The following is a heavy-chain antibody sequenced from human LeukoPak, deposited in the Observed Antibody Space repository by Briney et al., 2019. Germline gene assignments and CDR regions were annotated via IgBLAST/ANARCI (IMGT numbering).Heavy chain of an antibody. V-gene: IGHV5-51*01. Sequence: GESLKISCKGSGYSFTSYWIGWVRQMPGKGLEWMGIIYPGDSDTRYSPSFQGQVTISADKSISTAYLQWSSLKASDTAMYYCARHSLAGLSFLDNWFDPWGQGTLVTVSS. CDR3: ARHSLAGLSFLDNWFDP. CDR2: IYPGDSDT. J-gene: IGHJ5*02. CDR1: GYSFTSYW. D-gene: IGHD3-3*01.